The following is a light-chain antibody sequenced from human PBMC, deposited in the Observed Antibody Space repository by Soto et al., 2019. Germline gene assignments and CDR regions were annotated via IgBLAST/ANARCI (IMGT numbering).Light chain of an antibody. J-gene: IGKJ1*01. V-gene: IGKV3-15*01. Sequence: VMTQSPVSLSVYTGKRVTLSCRASQSVSSNLAWLQQKPGQAPRLLIYGASIRATGIPARFSGSGSGTEFSLTISSLQSEDIAVYYCQQYNNWPSGTFGQGTKVDI. CDR3: QQYNNWPSGT. CDR1: QSVSSN. CDR2: GAS.